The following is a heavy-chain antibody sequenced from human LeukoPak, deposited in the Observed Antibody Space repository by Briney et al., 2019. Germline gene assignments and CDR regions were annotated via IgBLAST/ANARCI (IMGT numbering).Heavy chain of an antibody. CDR1: GYTFTGYY. CDR3: ARDNGYYDSSGPDY. Sequence: GASVKVSCKASGYTFTGYYMHWVRQAPGQGLEWMGWINPNSGGTNYAQKFQGRVTMTRDTSISTAYMELSRLRSDDTAVYYCARDNGYYDSSGPDYWGQGTLVTVSS. D-gene: IGHD3-22*01. CDR2: INPNSGGT. V-gene: IGHV1-2*02. J-gene: IGHJ4*02.